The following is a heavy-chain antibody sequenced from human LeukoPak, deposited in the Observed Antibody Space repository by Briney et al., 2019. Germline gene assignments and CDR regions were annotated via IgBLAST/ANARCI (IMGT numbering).Heavy chain of an antibody. CDR3: TTDKYGSGSFDY. Sequence: PGGSLRLSCEASGFILSTAWMTWVRQAPGKGLEWVGRIKSKTDGGTTDYAAPVKGRFTISRDDSKNTLYLQMNSLKTEDTAVYYCTTDKYGSGSFDYWGQGTLVTVSS. J-gene: IGHJ4*02. D-gene: IGHD3-10*01. CDR1: GFILSTAW. CDR2: IKSKTDGGTT. V-gene: IGHV3-15*01.